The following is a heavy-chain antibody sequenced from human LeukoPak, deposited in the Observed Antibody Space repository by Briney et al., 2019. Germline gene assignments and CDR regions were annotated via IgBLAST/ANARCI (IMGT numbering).Heavy chain of an antibody. CDR1: GFTFSSYA. J-gene: IGHJ4*02. CDR2: IIGSGGST. D-gene: IGHD3-9*01. V-gene: IGHV3-23*01. Sequence: GGSLRLSCAASGFTFSSYAMSWVPEAPGKGLEWVSAIIGSGGSTYYADSVKGRFTISRDNSKNTLYLQMNSLRAEDTAVYYCAKDFSHYDILTGYFGYWGQGTLVTVSS. CDR3: AKDFSHYDILTGYFGY.